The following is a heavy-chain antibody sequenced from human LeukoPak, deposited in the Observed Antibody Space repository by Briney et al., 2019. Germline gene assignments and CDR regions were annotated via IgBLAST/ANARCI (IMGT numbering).Heavy chain of an antibody. CDR2: INYNGST. CDR3: ARSRDGYNSRYFDY. CDR1: GGSIPSYY. Sequence: SETLSITCNASGGSIPSYYWIWILQPPGEGRKGFASINYNGSTKKNPPPSSRVTISVDTYKNLFSLKLSSVTAADTAVYYCARSRDGYNSRYFDYWGPGTMVTVSS. V-gene: IGHV4-59*01. J-gene: IGHJ4*02. D-gene: IGHD5-24*01.